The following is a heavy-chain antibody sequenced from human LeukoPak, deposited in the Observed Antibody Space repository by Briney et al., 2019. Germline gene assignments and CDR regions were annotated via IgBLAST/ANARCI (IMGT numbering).Heavy chain of an antibody. J-gene: IGHJ4*02. D-gene: IGHD3-9*01. CDR2: INPSGGST. CDR3: ARDHAPVLRYFDWLLDYFDY. Sequence: ASVKVSCKASGYTFTSYYMHWVRQAPGQGLEWMGIINPSGGSTSYAQKFQGRVTMTRDTSTSTVYVELSSLRSEDTAVYYCARDHAPVLRYFDWLLDYFDYWGQGTLVTVSS. CDR1: GYTFTSYY. V-gene: IGHV1-46*01.